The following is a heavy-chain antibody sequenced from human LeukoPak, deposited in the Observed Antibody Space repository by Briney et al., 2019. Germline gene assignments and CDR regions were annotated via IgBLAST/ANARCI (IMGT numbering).Heavy chain of an antibody. V-gene: IGHV4-30-4*01. Sequence: SETLSLTCTVSGGSIGSGDYYWSWIRQPPGKGLEWIGYIYYSGSTYYNPSLKSRVTISVDTSKKQFSLKLSSVTAADTAVYYCARGTRDYYDSSGYLPPLYWGQGTLVTVSS. D-gene: IGHD3-22*01. CDR2: IYYSGST. J-gene: IGHJ4*02. CDR1: GGSIGSGDYY. CDR3: ARGTRDYYDSSGYLPPLY.